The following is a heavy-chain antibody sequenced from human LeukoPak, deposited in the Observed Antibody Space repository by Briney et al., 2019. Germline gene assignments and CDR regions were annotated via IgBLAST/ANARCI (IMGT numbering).Heavy chain of an antibody. CDR2: IYYNGNT. V-gene: IGHV4-59*01. CDR1: GGSISRYY. J-gene: IGHJ4*02. D-gene: IGHD6-13*01. Sequence: SETLSLTCTVSGGSISRYYWSWIRHPPGKGLEWIGHIYYNGNTNYNPALQSRVTITIDTSKIQFSLKLSSVTAADTAVYYCTRGYSSSWYVYWGPGTLVTVSS. CDR3: TRGYSSSWYVY.